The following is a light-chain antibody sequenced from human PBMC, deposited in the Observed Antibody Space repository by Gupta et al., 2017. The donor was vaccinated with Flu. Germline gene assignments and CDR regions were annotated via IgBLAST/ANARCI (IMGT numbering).Light chain of an antibody. CDR1: QIINSW. CDR2: KAT. CDR3: RQENDASVT. J-gene: IGKJ4*01. Sequence: DLQLTQSPSTLSASVGDRVTITCRAIQIINSWLAWYQQTPGKAPRLLLYKATNSQSGVLSRYSGSGTGTAFTLTISSMPPHDFATSCSRQENDASVTFGGGTKVEIK. V-gene: IGKV1-5*03.